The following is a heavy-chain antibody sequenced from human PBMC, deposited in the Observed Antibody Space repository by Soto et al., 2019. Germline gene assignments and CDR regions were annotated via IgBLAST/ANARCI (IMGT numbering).Heavy chain of an antibody. CDR1: GFSLSTSGVG. CDR3: ARGPGYTSDWYWDY. J-gene: IGHJ4*02. D-gene: IGHD6-19*01. V-gene: IGHV2-5*02. Sequence: QITLKESGPTLVKPTQTLTLTCTFSGFSLSTSGVGVGWIRQPPGKALEWLTLIYWDDDKRYSPSLKSRLTITKDTSKNQVVLTMTNMDPVDTATYYCARGPGYTSDWYWDYWGQGTLVTVSS. CDR2: IYWDDDK.